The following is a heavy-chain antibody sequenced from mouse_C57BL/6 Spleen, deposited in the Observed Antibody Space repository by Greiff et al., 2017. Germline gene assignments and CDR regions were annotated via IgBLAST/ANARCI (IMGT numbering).Heavy chain of an antibody. D-gene: IGHD2-5*01. CDR3: ARYAYSNYRGAMDY. V-gene: IGHV7-3*01. CDR2: IRNKANGYTT. Sequence: EVQGVESGGGLVQPGGSLSLSCAASGFTFTDYYMSWVRQPPGKALEWLGFIRNKANGYTTEYSASVKGRFTISRDNSQSILYLQMNALRAEDSATYYGARYAYSNYRGAMDYWGQGTSVTVSS. CDR1: GFTFTDYY. J-gene: IGHJ4*01.